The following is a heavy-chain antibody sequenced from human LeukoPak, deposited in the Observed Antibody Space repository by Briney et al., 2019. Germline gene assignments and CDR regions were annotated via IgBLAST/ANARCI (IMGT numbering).Heavy chain of an antibody. D-gene: IGHD2-15*01. CDR3: AREGRRYCSGGSCYGDY. V-gene: IGHV1-18*01. CDR2: ISAYNGNT. Sequence: ASVKVSCKASGYTFTSYGISWVRQAPGQGLEWMGWISAYNGNTNYAQKLQGRVTMTTGTSTSTAYMELRSLRSDDTAVYYCAREGRRYCSGGSCYGDYWGQGTLVTVSS. CDR1: GYTFTSYG. J-gene: IGHJ4*02.